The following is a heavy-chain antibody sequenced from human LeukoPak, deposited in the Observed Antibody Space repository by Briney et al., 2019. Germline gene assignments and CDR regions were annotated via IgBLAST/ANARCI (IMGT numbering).Heavy chain of an antibody. J-gene: IGHJ4*02. CDR3: ARGNTGVTG. V-gene: IGHV1-8*01. D-gene: IGHD2-21*02. CDR2: MNPHSGNT. CDR1: GYTFTNYD. Sequence: SVKVSCKASGYTFTNYDINWVRQAPGQGLEWMGWMNPHSGNTGYAQKFQGRVTMTRNTSVSTAYMELSSLRSEDTALYYCARGNTGVTGWGQGTLVTVSS.